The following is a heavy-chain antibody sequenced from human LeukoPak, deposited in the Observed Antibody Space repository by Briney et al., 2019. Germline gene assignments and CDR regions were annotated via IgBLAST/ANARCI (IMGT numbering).Heavy chain of an antibody. CDR3: ARENHNYYGPGLWGNWFDP. CDR2: IYYSGST. D-gene: IGHD3-10*01. Sequence: SETLSLTCTVSGGSISSGDYYWSWIRQPPGKGLEWIGYIYYSGSTYYNPSLKSRVTISVDTSKNQFSLKLSSVTAADTAVYYCARENHNYYGPGLWGNWFDPWGQGTLVTVSS. J-gene: IGHJ5*02. CDR1: GGSISSGDYY. V-gene: IGHV4-30-4*01.